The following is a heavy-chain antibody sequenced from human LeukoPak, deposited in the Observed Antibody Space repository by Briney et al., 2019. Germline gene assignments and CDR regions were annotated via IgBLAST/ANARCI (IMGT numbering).Heavy chain of an antibody. J-gene: IGHJ4*02. D-gene: IGHD3-16*01. CDR1: GDSISTSSYY. CDR3: ARSDYYDYRQIDY. Sequence: PSATLSLTCTVSGDSISTSSYYWGWVRQTPVKGLELLGSIYYSGITHYNPSLKSRLTIYVDTSRNQFSLHLFSVTAADTAVFYCARSDYYDYRQIDYWGQGTLVTVSS. V-gene: IGHV4-39*01. CDR2: IYYSGIT.